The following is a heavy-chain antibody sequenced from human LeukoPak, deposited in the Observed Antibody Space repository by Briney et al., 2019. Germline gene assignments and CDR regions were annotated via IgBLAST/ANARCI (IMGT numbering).Heavy chain of an antibody. CDR1: GLTFSRYW. CDR3: VSRGCTANACFVSSFNCFGH. Sequence: GGSLRLSCAASGLTFSRYWLTWVRQAPGKGLEWVANINQDGSEKNYVDSVKGRFTISRDNAKSSLYLQMNSLRDEDTAVYHCVSRGCTANACFVSSFNCFGHWGQGSLVTVSS. J-gene: IGHJ4*02. D-gene: IGHD2-8*02. CDR2: INQDGSEK. V-gene: IGHV3-7*03.